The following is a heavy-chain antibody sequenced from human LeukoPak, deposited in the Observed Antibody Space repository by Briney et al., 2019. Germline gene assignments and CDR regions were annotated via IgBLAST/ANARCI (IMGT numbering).Heavy chain of an antibody. J-gene: IGHJ4*02. Sequence: ASVKVSCKASGYTFTGYHMHWVRQAPGQGLEWMGWMNPNSGGTSYAQKFQGRVTMTRDTSISTAYMELSRLRFDDTAVYYCARNKEGKSLDYWGQGTLVTVSS. CDR3: ARNKEGKSLDY. CDR1: GYTFTGYH. V-gene: IGHV1-2*02. CDR2: MNPNSGGT.